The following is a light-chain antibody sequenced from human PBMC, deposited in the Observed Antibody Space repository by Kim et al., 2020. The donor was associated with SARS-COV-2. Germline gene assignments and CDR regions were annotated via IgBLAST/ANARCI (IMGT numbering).Light chain of an antibody. J-gene: IGKJ3*01. V-gene: IGKV1-5*01. Sequence: TCPARPSISTWLAGHPQLPGKAPRLLISEASSLESGVPSRCSGSGSGREFTLTIHNLQPEDFATYYCQKYEDNTLTFGPGTKVDI. CDR3: QKYEDNTLT. CDR2: EAS. CDR1: PSISTW.